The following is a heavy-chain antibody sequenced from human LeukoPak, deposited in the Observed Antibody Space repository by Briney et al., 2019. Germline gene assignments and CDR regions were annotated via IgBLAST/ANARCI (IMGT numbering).Heavy chain of an antibody. D-gene: IGHD3-10*01. CDR3: ARDRSRGSGQFDP. CDR2: VNPNTGGT. CDR1: GYTFTSYY. J-gene: IGHJ5*02. V-gene: IGHV1-2*02. Sequence: ASVKVSCKASGYTFTSYYIHWVRQAPGQGLEWMAWVNPNTGGTNYAQVFQGRVTLTRDTSISTVYMEVTRLKFDDTAIYYCARDRSRGSGQFDPWGQGTLVTVSS.